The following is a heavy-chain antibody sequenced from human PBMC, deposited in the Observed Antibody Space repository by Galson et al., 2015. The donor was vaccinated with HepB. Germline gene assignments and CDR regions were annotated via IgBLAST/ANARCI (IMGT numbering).Heavy chain of an antibody. CDR2: ISYEGSNK. CDR1: GFTFSSYA. CDR3: ARGERAVVNDYYYGMDV. J-gene: IGHJ6*02. V-gene: IGHV3-30-3*01. Sequence: SLRLSCAASGFTFSSYAMHWVRQAPGKGLEWVTYISYEGSNKYYADSVKGRFTISRDNSKNALYVQMNSLRAEDTAVYYCARGERAVVNDYYYGMDVWGQGTTVTVSS. D-gene: IGHD6-19*01.